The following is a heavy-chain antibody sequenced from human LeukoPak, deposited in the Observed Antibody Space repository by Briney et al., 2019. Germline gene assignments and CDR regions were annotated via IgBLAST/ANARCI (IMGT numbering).Heavy chain of an antibody. V-gene: IGHV4-34*01. CDR1: GGSFSGYY. CDR3: ARSVITMVRGVISYWFDP. Sequence: SETLSLTCAVYGGSFSGYYWSWIRQPPGKGLEWIGSIYYSGSTYYNPSLKSRVTISVDTSKNQFSLKLSSVTAADTAVYYCARSVITMVRGVISYWFDPWGQGTLVTVSS. J-gene: IGHJ5*02. CDR2: IYYSGST. D-gene: IGHD3-10*01.